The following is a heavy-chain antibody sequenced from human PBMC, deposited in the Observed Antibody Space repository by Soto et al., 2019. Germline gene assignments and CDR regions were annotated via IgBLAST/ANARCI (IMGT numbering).Heavy chain of an antibody. D-gene: IGHD3-10*01. Sequence: GGSLRLSCAASGFAFITYGIHWVRQAPGKGLEWVAVIWYDGSNKYYADSVMGRFSISRDNSKNTLYLEMNSVTAEDTAVYYCARDTHHYLDYWGQGA. CDR3: ARDTHHYLDY. V-gene: IGHV3-33*01. CDR1: GFAFITYG. CDR2: IWYDGSNK. J-gene: IGHJ4*02.